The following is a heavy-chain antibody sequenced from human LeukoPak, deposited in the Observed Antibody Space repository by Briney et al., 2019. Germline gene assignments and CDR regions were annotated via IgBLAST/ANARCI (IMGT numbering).Heavy chain of an antibody. CDR1: GGTFSSYA. Sequence: ASVKVSCKASGGTFSSYAISWVRQAPGQGLEWMGGIIPIFGTANYAQKFQGRVTITADESTSTAYMELSSLRSEDMAVYYCARDLEGIAVAGTNYWGQGTLVTVSS. V-gene: IGHV1-69*13. D-gene: IGHD6-19*01. J-gene: IGHJ4*02. CDR2: IIPIFGTA. CDR3: ARDLEGIAVAGTNY.